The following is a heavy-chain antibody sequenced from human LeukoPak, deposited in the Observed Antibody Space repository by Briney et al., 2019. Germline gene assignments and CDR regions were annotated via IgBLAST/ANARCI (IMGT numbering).Heavy chain of an antibody. CDR1: GFTFSSYA. D-gene: IGHD3-22*01. CDR3: AKDLGSGYDLYYDSSGYFDY. V-gene: IGHV3-23*01. J-gene: IGHJ4*02. CDR2: ISGSGGST. Sequence: GGSLRLSCAASGFTFSSYAMSWVRQAPGKGLEWVSAISGSGGSTYYADSVKGRFTISRDNSKNTLYLQMNSLRAEDTAVYYCAKDLGSGYDLYYDSSGYFDYWGQGTLVTVSS.